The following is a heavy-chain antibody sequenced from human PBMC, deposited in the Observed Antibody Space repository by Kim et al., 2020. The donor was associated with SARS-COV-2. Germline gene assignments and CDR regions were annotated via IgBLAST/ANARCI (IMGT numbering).Heavy chain of an antibody. J-gene: IGHJ5*02. Sequence: LRSRVTISVDTSKNQFSLKVSAVTAADTAVYYCARGSSLTIFGVVGWFDPWGQGTLVTVSS. CDR3: ARGSSLTIFGVVGWFDP. D-gene: IGHD3-3*01. V-gene: IGHV4-59*09.